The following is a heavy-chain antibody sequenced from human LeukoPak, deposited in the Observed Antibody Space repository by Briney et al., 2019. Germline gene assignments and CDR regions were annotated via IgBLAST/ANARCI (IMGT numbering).Heavy chain of an antibody. Sequence: PSETLSLTCAVYGGSFSGYYWSWLRQPPGKGLEWIGEINHSGSTNYNPSLKSRVTISVDTSKNQFSLKLSSVTAADTAVYYCARGPIVGATTVGDYWGQGTLVTVSS. D-gene: IGHD1-26*01. CDR1: GGSFSGYY. V-gene: IGHV4-34*01. CDR2: INHSGST. CDR3: ARGPIVGATTVGDY. J-gene: IGHJ4*02.